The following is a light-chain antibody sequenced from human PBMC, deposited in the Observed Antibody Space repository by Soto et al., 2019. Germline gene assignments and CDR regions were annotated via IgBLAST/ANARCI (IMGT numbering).Light chain of an antibody. Sequence: DLQMTQSPSSVSASVGDRVFVTCRASQGISSWLAWYQQKPGKAPKLLLYGASSLQSGVPSRFSGSGSGTAFTLTISTLPPEDFAPYYCQQANNFPITFAQGTRLEIK. CDR2: GAS. CDR1: QGISSW. J-gene: IGKJ5*01. V-gene: IGKV1-12*01. CDR3: QQANNFPIT.